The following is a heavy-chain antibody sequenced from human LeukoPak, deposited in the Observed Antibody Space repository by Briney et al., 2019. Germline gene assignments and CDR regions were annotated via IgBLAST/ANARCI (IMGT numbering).Heavy chain of an antibody. Sequence: GGSLRLSCAASGFTFSSYSMNWVRPAPGKGLEWVSSISSSSSYIYYADSVKGRFTISRDNAKNSLYLQMNSLRAEDTAVYYCARVLVEITIFGPRGNAFDIWGQGTMVTVSS. CDR1: GFTFSSYS. D-gene: IGHD3-3*01. CDR3: ARVLVEITIFGPRGNAFDI. V-gene: IGHV3-21*01. J-gene: IGHJ3*02. CDR2: ISSSSSYI.